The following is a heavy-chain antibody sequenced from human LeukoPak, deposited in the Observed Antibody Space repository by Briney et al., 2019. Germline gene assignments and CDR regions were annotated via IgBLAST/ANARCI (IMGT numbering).Heavy chain of an antibody. CDR2: IYTSGST. J-gene: IGHJ4*02. Sequence: SETLSLTCTVSGGSISSSYWSWIRQPPGKGLEWIGYIYTSGSTNYNPSLKSRVTISVDTSNNQFSLKLSSVTAADTAVYYCARSTVTTPFFDYWGQGTLVTVSS. CDR3: ARSTVTTPFFDY. V-gene: IGHV4-4*09. D-gene: IGHD4-11*01. CDR1: GGSISSSY.